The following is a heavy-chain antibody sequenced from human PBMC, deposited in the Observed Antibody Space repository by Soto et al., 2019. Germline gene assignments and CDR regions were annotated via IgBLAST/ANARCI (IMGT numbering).Heavy chain of an antibody. CDR3: AKDPWYDDAGSLSWFDP. D-gene: IGHD3-10*01. J-gene: IGHJ5*02. Sequence: GASVKVSCKASGYTFTSFAMHWVRQAPGQRLEWMGWINTGNGNAKYSQRFQGRVTITRDTSASTAYLELSSLRSGDTAVYYCAKDPWYDDAGSLSWFDPWGQGTLVTVSS. CDR2: INTGNGNA. CDR1: GYTFTSFA. V-gene: IGHV1-3*04.